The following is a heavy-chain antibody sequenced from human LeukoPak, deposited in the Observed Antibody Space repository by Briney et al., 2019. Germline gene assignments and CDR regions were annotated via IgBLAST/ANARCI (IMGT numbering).Heavy chain of an antibody. CDR3: AKGPITMVRGVIIDYSNYYYYYGMDV. CDR1: GFTFSCYA. Sequence: GGSLRLSCAASGFTFSCYAMSWVRQAPGKGLEWVSAISGSGGSTYYADSVKGRFTISRDNSKNTLYLQMNSLRAEDTAVYYCAKGPITMVRGVIIDYSNYYYYYGMDVWGQGTTVTVSS. V-gene: IGHV3-23*01. J-gene: IGHJ6*02. CDR2: ISGSGGST. D-gene: IGHD3-10*01.